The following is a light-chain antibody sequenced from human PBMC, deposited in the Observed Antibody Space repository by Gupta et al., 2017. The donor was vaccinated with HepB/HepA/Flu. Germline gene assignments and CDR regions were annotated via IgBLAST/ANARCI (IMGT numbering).Light chain of an antibody. CDR3: QEEDGSSDYV. CDR2: DDT. V-gene: IGLV3-21*02. CDR1: NIGDKS. J-gene: IGLJ1*01. Sequence: SYVLPQPPSVSVAPGQTARSTCGGDNIGDKSVHWYQQRPGQPPVLVVHDDTNRPSGIPGRFSDSNSGNTATLTISRGEEGEEADYYYQEEDGSSDYVFGSGTKVTVL.